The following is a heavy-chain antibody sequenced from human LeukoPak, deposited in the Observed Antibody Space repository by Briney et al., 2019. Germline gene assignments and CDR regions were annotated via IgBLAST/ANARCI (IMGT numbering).Heavy chain of an antibody. CDR1: GGSISSGGYS. J-gene: IGHJ4*02. CDR2: IYHGGST. CDR3: ARVVVPAAYFDY. V-gene: IGHV4-30-2*01. D-gene: IGHD2-2*01. Sequence: KPSETLSLTCAVSGGSISSGGYSWSWIRQPPGKGLEWIGYIYHGGSTYYNPSLKSRVTISVDRSKNQFSLKLSSVTAADTAVYYCARVVVPAAYFDYWGQGTLVTVSS.